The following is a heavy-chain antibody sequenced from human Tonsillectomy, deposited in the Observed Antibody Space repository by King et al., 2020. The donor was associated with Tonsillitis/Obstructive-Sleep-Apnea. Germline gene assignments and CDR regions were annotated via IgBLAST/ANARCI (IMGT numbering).Heavy chain of an antibody. CDR2: IYPGDSDT. Sequence: ERQLVQSGAEVKKPGESLKISCKASGYSFTSYWIGWVRQMPGKGLGWMGIIYPGDSDTRYSPSFQGQVTIAADKSISTPYLQLSSLKASDTAMYYCASRSSSTYYYYMDVWGKGTTVTVSS. CDR1: GYSFTSYW. V-gene: IGHV5-51*01. J-gene: IGHJ6*03. D-gene: IGHD6-6*01. CDR3: ASRSSSTYYYYMDV.